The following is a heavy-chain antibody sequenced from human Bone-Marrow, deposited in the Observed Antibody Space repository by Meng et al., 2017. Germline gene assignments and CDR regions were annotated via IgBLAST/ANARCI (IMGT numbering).Heavy chain of an antibody. CDR1: GGSFSSGGYY. D-gene: IGHD2-21*01. Sequence: QLQLQESGSGLVKPSQTLSLTCAVSGGSFSSGGYYWSWIRQHPGKGLEWIGYIYYSGSTYYNPSLKSRVTISVDTSKNQFSLKLSSVTAADTAVYYCARDSGEGVGYWGQGTLVTVSS. J-gene: IGHJ4*02. V-gene: IGHV4-31*11. CDR3: ARDSGEGVGY. CDR2: IYYSGST.